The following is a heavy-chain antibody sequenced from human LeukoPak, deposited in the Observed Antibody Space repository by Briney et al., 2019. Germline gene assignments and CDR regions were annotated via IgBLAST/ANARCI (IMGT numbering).Heavy chain of an antibody. V-gene: IGHV1-18*01. CDR2: ISAYNGNT. Sequence: ASVKVSCKASGYTFTSYGISWVRQAPGRGLEWMGWISAYNGNTNYAQKLQGRVTMTTDTSTSTAYMELRSLRSDDTAVYYCARARDGYNSNWFDPWGQGTLVTVSS. CDR1: GYTFTSYG. CDR3: ARARDGYNSNWFDP. D-gene: IGHD1-1*01. J-gene: IGHJ5*02.